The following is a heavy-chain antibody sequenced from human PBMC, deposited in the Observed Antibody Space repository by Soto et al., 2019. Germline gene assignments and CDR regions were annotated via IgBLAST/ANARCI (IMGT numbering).Heavy chain of an antibody. Sequence: PVKLSWKSCGVTLKSDSIICVRHATGQGLEWMGGIIPIFGTANYAQKFQGRVTITADESTSTAYMELSSLRSEDTAVYYCASLDARQQWRLGPYGMDVWGQGTTVTVSS. D-gene: IGHD6-19*01. CDR2: IIPIFGTA. CDR1: GVTLKSDS. V-gene: IGHV1-69*01. J-gene: IGHJ6*02. CDR3: ASLDARQQWRLGPYGMDV.